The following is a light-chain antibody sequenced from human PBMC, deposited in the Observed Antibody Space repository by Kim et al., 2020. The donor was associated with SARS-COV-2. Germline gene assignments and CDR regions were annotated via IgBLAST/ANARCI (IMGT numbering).Light chain of an antibody. V-gene: IGLV3-21*04. CDR3: QVWDSTSDHVV. CDR1: NIVTKT. CDR2: FDT. J-gene: IGLJ2*01. Sequence: SYELTQPPSVSGAPGKTAIITCGGSNIVTKTVYWYQQKPGQAPVLVIYFDTDRPSGIPERFSGSISGNTATLTISRVEAGDGADYYCQVWDSTSDHVVFG.